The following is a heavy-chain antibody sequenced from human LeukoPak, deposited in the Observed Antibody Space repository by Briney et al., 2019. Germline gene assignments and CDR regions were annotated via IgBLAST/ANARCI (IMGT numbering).Heavy chain of an antibody. CDR2: ISAYNGNT. Sequence: ASVKVSCKASGYTFTSYGISWVRQAPGQGLEWMGWISAYNGNTNYAQKLQGRVTITADKSTSTAYMELSSLRSEDTAVYYCASGVAYGGNSGAAFDIWGQGTMVTVSS. D-gene: IGHD4-23*01. V-gene: IGHV1-18*01. CDR1: GYTFTSYG. CDR3: ASGVAYGGNSGAAFDI. J-gene: IGHJ3*02.